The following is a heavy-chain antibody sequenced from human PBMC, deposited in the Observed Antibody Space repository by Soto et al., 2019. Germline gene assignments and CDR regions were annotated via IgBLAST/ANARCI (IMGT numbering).Heavy chain of an antibody. CDR3: AREDSTYSSSRPFDY. D-gene: IGHD6-13*01. J-gene: IGHJ4*02. V-gene: IGHV3-33*01. CDR1: GFTFSSYG. Sequence: PGGSLRLSCAASGFTFSSYGMHWVRQAPGKGLEWVAVIWYDGSNKYYADSVKGRFAISRDNSKNTLYLQMNSLRAEDTAVYYCAREDSTYSSSRPFDYWGQGTLVTVS. CDR2: IWYDGSNK.